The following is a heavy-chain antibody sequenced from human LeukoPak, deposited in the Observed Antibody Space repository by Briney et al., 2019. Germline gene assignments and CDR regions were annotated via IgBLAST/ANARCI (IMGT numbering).Heavy chain of an antibody. CDR2: ISNDGSNK. CDR1: GFTFSSYG. V-gene: IGHV3-30*18. D-gene: IGHD3-10*01. Sequence: GGSLRLSCVASGFTFSSYGMHWVRQAPGKGLEWVAVISNDGSNKYYADSVKGRFTISRDNSKNTLYLQMNSLRAEDTAVYYCAKGRGAFDIWGQGTMVTISS. CDR3: AKGRGAFDI. J-gene: IGHJ3*02.